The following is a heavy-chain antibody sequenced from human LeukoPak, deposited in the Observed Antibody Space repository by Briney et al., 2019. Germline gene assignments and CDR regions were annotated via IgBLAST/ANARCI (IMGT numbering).Heavy chain of an antibody. V-gene: IGHV3-74*01. CDR2: IDSDGSST. Sequence: GGSLRLSCAASGFTFSSYWMHWVRQAPGKGLVWVSRIDSDGSSTNYADSVKGRFTISRDNSKNTLYLQMNSLRAEDTAVYYCARRAARRFDYWGQGTLVTVSS. CDR3: ARRAARRFDY. J-gene: IGHJ4*02. CDR1: GFTFSSYW. D-gene: IGHD6-6*01.